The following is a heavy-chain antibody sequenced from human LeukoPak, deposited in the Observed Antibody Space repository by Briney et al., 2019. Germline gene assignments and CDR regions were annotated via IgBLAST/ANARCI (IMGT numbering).Heavy chain of an antibody. CDR3: ARDGYTSSWSLDY. D-gene: IGHD6-13*01. Sequence: GGSLRLSCAASGLTFSDYYMSWIRQAPGKGLEWVSHISSSSSYTNYADSVEGRFTISRDNAKNSLYLQMNSLRAEDTAVYYCARDGYTSSWSLDYWGQGTLVTVSS. CDR2: ISSSSSYT. J-gene: IGHJ4*02. V-gene: IGHV3-11*05. CDR1: GLTFSDYY.